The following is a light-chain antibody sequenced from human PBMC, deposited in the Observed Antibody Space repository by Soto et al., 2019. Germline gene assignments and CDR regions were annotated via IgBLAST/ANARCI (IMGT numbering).Light chain of an antibody. Sequence: DIVMTQTPLSLPVTPGEPASISCRSSQSLLNSDDGNTYLDWYLQKPGQSPQLLSYTLSTRASRVPDRFSGSGSGSDFTLKISRVEAEDVGVYYCMQRIEFPWTFGQGTKVEIK. CDR2: TLS. CDR3: MQRIEFPWT. J-gene: IGKJ1*01. V-gene: IGKV2-40*01. CDR1: QSLLNSDDGNTY.